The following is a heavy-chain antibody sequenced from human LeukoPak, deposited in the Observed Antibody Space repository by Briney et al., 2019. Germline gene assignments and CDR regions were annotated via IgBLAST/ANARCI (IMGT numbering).Heavy chain of an antibody. V-gene: IGHV1-2*02. J-gene: IGHJ4*02. D-gene: IGHD6-19*01. CDR1: GYTFTGYY. CDR3: ARDSDDGYSSGWYEDYFDY. Sequence: ASVKVSCKASGYTFTGYYMHWVRQAPGQGLEWMGWINPNSGGTNYAQKFQGRVTMTRDTSISTAYMELSRLRSDDTAVYYCARDSDDGYSSGWYEDYFDYWGQGSLVGVSS. CDR2: INPNSGGT.